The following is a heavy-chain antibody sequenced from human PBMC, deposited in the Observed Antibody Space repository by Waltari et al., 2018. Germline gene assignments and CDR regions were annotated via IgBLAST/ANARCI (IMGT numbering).Heavy chain of an antibody. CDR3: AREQYYDFWSGDGMDV. CDR2: INPNSGGT. D-gene: IGHD3-3*01. CDR1: GYTFTGYY. Sequence: QVQLVQSGAEVKKPGASVKVSCKASGYTFTGYYMHWVRQAPGQGLEWRGGINPNSGGTNEAQKVQGRVTMTRDTSISTAYMELSRLRSDDTAVYYCAREQYYDFWSGDGMDVWGQGTTVTVSS. J-gene: IGHJ6*02. V-gene: IGHV1-2*02.